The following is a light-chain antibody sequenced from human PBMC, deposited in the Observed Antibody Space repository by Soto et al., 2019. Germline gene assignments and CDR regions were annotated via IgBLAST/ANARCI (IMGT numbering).Light chain of an antibody. CDR2: DVS. CDR1: SRDVGGYNY. CDR3: STYTSSITIYV. V-gene: IGLV2-14*01. Sequence: SALTEPASVSGSPGQSITISCTGTSRDVGGYNYVSWYQQHPGKAPKLMIYDVSNRPSGVSNRFSGSKSGNTASLTISGLQAEDEASSNGSTYTSSITIYVFCTRTKVTAL. J-gene: IGLJ1*01.